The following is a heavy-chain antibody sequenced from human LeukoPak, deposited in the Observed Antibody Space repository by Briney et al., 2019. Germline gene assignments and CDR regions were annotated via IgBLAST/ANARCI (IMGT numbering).Heavy chain of an antibody. J-gene: IGHJ6*02. CDR1: GFTFSNYD. Sequence: GGSLRLSCAASGFTFSNYDMHWVRQATGKGLECVSAFHTAGDTHYSGSVKGRFATSRENAKNSFYLQMNNLRAGDTAVYYCARGSCSSSSCYERLNGLDVWGQGTPVTVSS. CDR2: FHTAGDT. D-gene: IGHD2-2*01. CDR3: ARGSCSSSSCYERLNGLDV. V-gene: IGHV3-13*01.